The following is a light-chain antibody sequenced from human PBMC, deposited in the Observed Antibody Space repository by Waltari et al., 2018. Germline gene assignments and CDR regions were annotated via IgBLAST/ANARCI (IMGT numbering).Light chain of an antibody. CDR2: VNSDGIH. V-gene: IGLV4-69*01. CDR3: QTGGHGTWV. J-gene: IGLJ3*02. CDR1: SGHSSNI. Sequence: QLVLTQSPSASASLGASVKLTCTLDSGHSSNIIAWLQQRPDKGPRYLMKVNSDGIHTNGDEFPVRLSGSSSGAERYLTISNVQSEDEADYYCQTGGHGTWVFGGGTTLTVL.